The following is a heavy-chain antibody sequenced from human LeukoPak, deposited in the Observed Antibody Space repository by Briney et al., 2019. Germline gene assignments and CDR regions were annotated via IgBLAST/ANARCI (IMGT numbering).Heavy chain of an antibody. D-gene: IGHD4-17*01. CDR2: IYHSGST. V-gene: IGHV4-38-2*01. CDR3: ARYGDFVEGFDY. CDR1: GYSISSGYY. Sequence: PSETLSLTCAVSGYSISSGYYWGWIRQPPAKGLEWIGSIYHSGSTYYNPSLKSRVTISVDTSKNQFSLKLSSVTAADTAVYYCARYGDFVEGFDYWGQGTLVTVSS. J-gene: IGHJ4*02.